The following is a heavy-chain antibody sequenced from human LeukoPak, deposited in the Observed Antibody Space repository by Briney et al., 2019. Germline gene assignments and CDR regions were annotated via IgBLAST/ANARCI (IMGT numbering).Heavy chain of an antibody. J-gene: IGHJ4*02. CDR1: GGSFSGYY. Sequence: PSETLSLTCAVSGGSFSGYYWSWIRQPPGKGLEWIGEINHSGSTNYNPSLKSRVTISVDTSKNQFSLKLSSVTAADTAVYYCARDGWLLFWGQGTLVTVSS. D-gene: IGHD3-9*01. V-gene: IGHV4-34*01. CDR2: INHSGST. CDR3: ARDGWLLF.